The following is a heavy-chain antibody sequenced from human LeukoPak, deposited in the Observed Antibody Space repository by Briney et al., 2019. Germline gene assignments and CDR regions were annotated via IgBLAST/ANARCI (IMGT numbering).Heavy chain of an antibody. D-gene: IGHD3-22*01. CDR1: GYIFTGHY. CDR3: ARERESSGPPSLDP. Sequence: ASVKVSCKASGYIFTGHYMQWVRQAPGQGLEWMGWINVNSGGTKYAPRFEGRVTMTRDTSKTTAYMELRGLRSDDTAVYYCARERESSGPPSLDPWGQGTLVTVSS. CDR2: INVNSGGT. V-gene: IGHV1-2*02. J-gene: IGHJ5*02.